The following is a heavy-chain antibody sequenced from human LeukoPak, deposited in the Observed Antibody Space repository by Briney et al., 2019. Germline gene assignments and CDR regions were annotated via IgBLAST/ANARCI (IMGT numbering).Heavy chain of an antibody. CDR1: GGTFSSYA. CDR3: ARGSYRGYDLYWFDP. Sequence: SVKVSCKASGGTFSSYAISWVRQAPGQGLEWMGGIIPIFGTANYAQKFQGRVTITADESTSTAYMELSSLRSEDTAVYYCARGSYRGYDLYWFDPWGQGTLVTVSS. V-gene: IGHV1-69*13. D-gene: IGHD5-12*01. J-gene: IGHJ5*02. CDR2: IIPIFGTA.